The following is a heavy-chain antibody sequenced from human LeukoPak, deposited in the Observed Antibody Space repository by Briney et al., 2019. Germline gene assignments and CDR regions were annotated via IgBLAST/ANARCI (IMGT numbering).Heavy chain of an antibody. CDR2: IYYSGST. V-gene: IGHV4-59*01. D-gene: IGHD4-17*01. CDR1: GGSISSYY. CDR3: ARDSPMTTVTIDYYYMDV. Sequence: PSETLSLTCTVSGGSISSYYWSWIRQPPGKGLEWIGYIYYSGSTNYNPSLKSRVTISVDTSKNQFSLKLSSVTAADTAVYYCARDSPMTTVTIDYYYMDVWGKGTTVIVSS. J-gene: IGHJ6*03.